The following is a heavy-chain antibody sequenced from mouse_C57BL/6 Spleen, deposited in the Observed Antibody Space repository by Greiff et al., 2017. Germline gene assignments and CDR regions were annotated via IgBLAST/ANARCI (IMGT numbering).Heavy chain of an antibody. Sequence: VQLQQPGAELVMPGASVKLSCKASGYTFTSYWMHWVKQRPGQGLEWIGEIDPSDSYTNYNQKFKGKSTLTVDKSSSTAYMQLSSLTSEDSAVYYCARAWYGNYGYFDVWGTGTTVTVSS. J-gene: IGHJ1*03. V-gene: IGHV1-69*01. CDR3: ARAWYGNYGYFDV. D-gene: IGHD2-10*02. CDR2: IDPSDSYT. CDR1: GYTFTSYW.